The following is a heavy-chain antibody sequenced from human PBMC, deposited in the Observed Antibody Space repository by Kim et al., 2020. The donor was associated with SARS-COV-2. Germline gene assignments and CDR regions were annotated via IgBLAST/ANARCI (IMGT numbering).Heavy chain of an antibody. J-gene: IGHJ6*02. CDR3: AADITERQLYYYGMDV. Sequence: FQERVTITRDMSTSTAYMELSSLRSEDTAVYYCAADITERQLYYYGMDVWGQGTTVTVSS. D-gene: IGHD1-1*01. V-gene: IGHV1-58*01.